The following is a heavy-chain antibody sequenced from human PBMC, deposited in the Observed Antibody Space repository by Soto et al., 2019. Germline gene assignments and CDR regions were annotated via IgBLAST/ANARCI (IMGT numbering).Heavy chain of an antibody. CDR3: ARGEFLGPLNGNDY. CDR2: ISPGNGDT. V-gene: IGHV1-3*01. Sequence: ASVKVSCKAAGYTFTDFAMHWVRKAPGQRLEWMGWISPGNGDTRYSRNFQGRVTMTSDTPANTGYMELSSLKSEDTAVYYCARGEFLGPLNGNDYWGQGTLVTVSS. CDR1: GYTFTDFA. D-gene: IGHD3-16*01. J-gene: IGHJ4*02.